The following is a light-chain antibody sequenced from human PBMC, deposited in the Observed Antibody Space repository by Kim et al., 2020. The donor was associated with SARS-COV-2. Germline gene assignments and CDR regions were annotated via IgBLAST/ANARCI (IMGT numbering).Light chain of an antibody. Sequence: LSPGERATPSCRASQSVSSRYFTWYQEKPGQAPRLLIYGASSRATGIPDRFSGSGSGTDFTLTISRLEPGDFAVYYCQQYGSSPYTFGQGTKLEI. CDR1: QSVSSRY. V-gene: IGKV3-20*01. CDR2: GAS. J-gene: IGKJ2*01. CDR3: QQYGSSPYT.